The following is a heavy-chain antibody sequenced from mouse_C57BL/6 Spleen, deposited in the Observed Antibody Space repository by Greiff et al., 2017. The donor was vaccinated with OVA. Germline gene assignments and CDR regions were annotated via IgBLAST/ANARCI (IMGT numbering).Heavy chain of an antibody. CDR2: ISDGGSYT. J-gene: IGHJ4*01. CDR3: ARDGYYYGSSPHYYAMDY. D-gene: IGHD1-1*01. CDR1: GFTFSSYA. V-gene: IGHV5-4*01. Sequence: VKLMESGGGLVKPGGSLKLSCAASGFTFSSYAMSWVRQTPEKRLEWVATISDGGSYTYYPDNVKGRFTISRDNAKNNLYLQMSHLKSEDTAMYYCARDGYYYGSSPHYYAMDYWGQGTSVTVSS.